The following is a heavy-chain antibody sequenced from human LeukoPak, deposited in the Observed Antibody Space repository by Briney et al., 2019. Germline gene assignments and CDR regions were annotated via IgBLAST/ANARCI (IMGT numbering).Heavy chain of an antibody. CDR2: INPNSGGA. CDR1: GYTFTGYY. J-gene: IGHJ4*02. D-gene: IGHD1-26*01. Sequence: GASVKVSCKASGYTFTGYYMHWVRQAPGQGLEWMGWINPNSGGANYAQKFQGRVTMTRDTSISTAYMELSRLRSDDTAVYYCARGRGGVGYYFDYWGQGTLVTVSS. V-gene: IGHV1-2*02. CDR3: ARGRGGVGYYFDY.